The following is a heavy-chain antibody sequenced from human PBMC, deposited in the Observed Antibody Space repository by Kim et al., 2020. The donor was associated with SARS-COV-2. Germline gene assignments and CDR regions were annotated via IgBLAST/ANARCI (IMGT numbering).Heavy chain of an antibody. V-gene: IGHV6-1*01. Sequence: YAVSVRSRITINPDTSKNQFSLQLNSVTPEDTAVYYCARELGRQYPFDPWGRGTLVIVSS. CDR3: ARELGRQYPFDP. D-gene: IGHD2-2*01. J-gene: IGHJ5*02.